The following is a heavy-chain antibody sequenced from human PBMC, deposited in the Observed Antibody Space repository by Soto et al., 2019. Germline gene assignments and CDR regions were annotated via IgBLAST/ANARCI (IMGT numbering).Heavy chain of an antibody. V-gene: IGHV1-69*13. CDR2: IIPIFGTA. CDR1: GGTFSSYA. D-gene: IGHD2-2*02. CDR3: ARGRIVVVPAAITTHFDY. Sequence: SVKVSCKASGGTFSSYAISWVRQAPGQGLEWMGGIIPIFGTANYAQKFQGRVTITADESTSTAYMELSSLRSEDTAVYYCARGRIVVVPAAITTHFDYWGQGTLVTVSS. J-gene: IGHJ4*02.